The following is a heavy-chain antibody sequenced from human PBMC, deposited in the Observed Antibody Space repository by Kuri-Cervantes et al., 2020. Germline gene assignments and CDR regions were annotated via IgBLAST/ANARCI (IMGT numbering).Heavy chain of an antibody. CDR3: AHRRREGSSWTDFDY. V-gene: IGHV2-5*02. J-gene: IGHJ4*02. D-gene: IGHD6-13*01. CDR2: IYWDDDK. CDR1: GFSLSSNGVG. Sequence: SGPTLVKPTQTLTLTCTFSGFSLSSNGVGVGWIRQPPGKALEWLAVIYWDDDKRYSPSLMTRLTITMDTSKDHVVLTMTNVDPMDTATYYCAHRRREGSSWTDFDYWGQGTLVTGSS.